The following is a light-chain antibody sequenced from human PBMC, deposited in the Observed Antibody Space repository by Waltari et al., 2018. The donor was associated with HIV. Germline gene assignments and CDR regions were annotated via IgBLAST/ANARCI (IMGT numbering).Light chain of an antibody. CDR2: EVS. J-gene: IGLJ2*01. V-gene: IGLV2-18*02. Sequence: QSALTQPPSVSGSPGQSVTISCTGTSSDVGSYNRVSWYQLSPGTAPKLMIYEVSNRPSGVPDRFSGSKSGNTASLTISGLQAEDEADYYCSSYTSSGTLVFGGGTRLTVL. CDR3: SSYTSSGTLV. CDR1: SSDVGSYNR.